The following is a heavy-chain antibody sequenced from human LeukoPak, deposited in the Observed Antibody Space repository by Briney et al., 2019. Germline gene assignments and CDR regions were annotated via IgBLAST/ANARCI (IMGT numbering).Heavy chain of an antibody. D-gene: IGHD2-15*01. CDR2: IIPIFGTA. CDR1: GGTLNSFA. V-gene: IGHV1-69*13. CDR3: ASRYCSDGRCDSSYYYYYGMDV. Sequence: SVKVSCKASGGTLNSFAISWVRQAPGQGLEWMGGIIPIFGTANFAQKFQGGVTITADESTNTAYMELSRLRSEDTAVYYCASRYCSDGRCDSSYYYYYGMDVWGQGTTVTVSS. J-gene: IGHJ6*02.